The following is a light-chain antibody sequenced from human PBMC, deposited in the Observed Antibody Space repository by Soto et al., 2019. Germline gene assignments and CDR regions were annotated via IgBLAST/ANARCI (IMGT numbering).Light chain of an antibody. CDR3: QQYDNWPWT. CDR2: GAS. J-gene: IGKJ1*01. CDR1: QSVSSN. Sequence: EIVMTQSPATLSVSPGVRATLSCRASQSVSSNLAWYQQKPGQTPRLLIYGASTRATGIPARFSGSGSGTEFTLTISSLQSEDFAFYYCQQYDNWPWTFGQGTKVEI. V-gene: IGKV3-15*01.